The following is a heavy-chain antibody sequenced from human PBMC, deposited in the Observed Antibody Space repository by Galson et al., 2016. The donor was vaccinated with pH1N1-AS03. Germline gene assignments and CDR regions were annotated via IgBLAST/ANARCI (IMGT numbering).Heavy chain of an antibody. CDR1: GFTFSTYA. D-gene: IGHD2-15*01. Sequence: SLRLSCAVSGFTFSTYAMTWVRQAPGKGLEWEALISYDGVTEHYADSVKGRFTISGDNFKNTVYLRMNSLRADDTAVYYCARGYCGGGGCHNWGGMDVWGQGTTVTVSS. CDR3: ARGYCGGGGCHNWGGMDV. J-gene: IGHJ6*02. CDR2: ISYDGVTE. V-gene: IGHV3-30*03.